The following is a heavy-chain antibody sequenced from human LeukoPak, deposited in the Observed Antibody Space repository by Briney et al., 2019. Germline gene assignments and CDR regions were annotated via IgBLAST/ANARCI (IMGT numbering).Heavy chain of an antibody. CDR2: ISSTGGNT. CDR1: GFTFTNYG. Sequence: GGSLRLSCTGSGFTFTNYGMSWVRQTPGKGLEWVSSISSTGGNTHYADSVNGRFIISRDNSKNTLYLQMNSLRAEDTAVYYCAKTPASQTYSSSWYYFDYWGQGTLVTVSS. V-gene: IGHV3-23*01. D-gene: IGHD6-13*01. J-gene: IGHJ4*02. CDR3: AKTPASQTYSSSWYYFDY.